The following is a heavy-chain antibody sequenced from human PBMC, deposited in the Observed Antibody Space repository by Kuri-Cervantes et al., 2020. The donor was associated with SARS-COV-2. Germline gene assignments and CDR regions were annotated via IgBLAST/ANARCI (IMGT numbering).Heavy chain of an antibody. CDR3: ARDPIKGYCSSTSCLPRGGWFDP. CDR2: INSDGSST. CDR1: GFTFSSYW. D-gene: IGHD2-2*01. V-gene: IGHV3-74*01. J-gene: IGHJ5*02. Sequence: GGSLRLSCAASGFTFSSYWMHWVRQAPGKGLVWVSRINSDGSSTSYADSVKGRFTISRDNAKNTLYLQMNSLRAEDTAVYYCARDPIKGYCSSTSCLPRGGWFDPWGQGTLVTVSS.